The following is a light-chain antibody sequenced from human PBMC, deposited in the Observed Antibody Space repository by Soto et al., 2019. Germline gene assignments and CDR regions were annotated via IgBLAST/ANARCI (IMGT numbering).Light chain of an antibody. Sequence: QSALTQPPSASGSPGQSVTISCTGTSSDVGGYNYVSWYQHHPGKAPKLMIYEVSKRPSGVPDRFSGSKSGNTASLTVSGLPAEDEADYYCSSYAGSDNLGVFGTGTKLTVL. V-gene: IGLV2-8*01. J-gene: IGLJ1*01. CDR2: EVS. CDR1: SSDVGGYNY. CDR3: SSYAGSDNLGV.